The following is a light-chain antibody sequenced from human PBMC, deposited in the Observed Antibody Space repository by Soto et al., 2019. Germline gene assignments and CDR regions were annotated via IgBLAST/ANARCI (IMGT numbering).Light chain of an antibody. CDR3: QQRSNWPPVT. CDR2: DAS. V-gene: IGKV3-11*01. Sequence: EIVLTQSPATLSLSPGERPPLSSRAIQGVRGSLAWYQQKPGQAPRLLIYDASNRATGIPASFSGSRSGTDFTLTISSLEPEDFAVYYCQQRSNWPPVTFGGGTKVEIK. J-gene: IGKJ4*01. CDR1: QGVRGS.